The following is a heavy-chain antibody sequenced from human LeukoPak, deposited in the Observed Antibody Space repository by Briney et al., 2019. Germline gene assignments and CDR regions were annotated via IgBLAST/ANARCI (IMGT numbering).Heavy chain of an antibody. J-gene: IGHJ4*02. V-gene: IGHV3-30-3*01. D-gene: IGHD3-10*01. Sequence: GGSLRLSCAASGFTFSSYAIHWVRQAPGKGLEWVAVISYDGSEKYYADSVKGRFTISRDNSKNTLYLQMNSLRAEDTAVYYCARDTEGRYYGSGSYYTFDYWGQGILVTVSS. CDR1: GFTFSSYA. CDR2: ISYDGSEK. CDR3: ARDTEGRYYGSGSYYTFDY.